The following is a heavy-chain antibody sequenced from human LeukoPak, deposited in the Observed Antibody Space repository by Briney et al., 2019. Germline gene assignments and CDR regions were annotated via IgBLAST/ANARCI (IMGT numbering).Heavy chain of an antibody. J-gene: IGHJ4*02. V-gene: IGHV4-61*01. CDR2: IYYSGGT. Sequence: SETLSLTCTVSGGSVSSSSYYWSWIRQPPGKGLEWIGYIYYSGGTNYNPSLKSRVTISVDTSKNQFSLKLSSVTAADTAVYYCARLGYCSSGSRNSPFFDYWGQGTLVTVSS. CDR3: ARLGYCSSGSRNSPFFDY. CDR1: GGSVSSSSYY. D-gene: IGHD2-15*01.